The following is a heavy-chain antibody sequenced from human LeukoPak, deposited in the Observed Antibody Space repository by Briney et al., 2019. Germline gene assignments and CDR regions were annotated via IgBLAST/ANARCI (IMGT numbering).Heavy chain of an antibody. CDR2: IYYSGYT. V-gene: IGHV4-61*05. D-gene: IGHD5-12*01. CDR1: GGSISSSSYS. CDR3: ARRTTYVGWLPSESPSCFDY. J-gene: IGHJ4*02. Sequence: SETLSLTCTVSGGSISSSSYSWGWIRQPPGKGLEWIGCIYYSGYTNYKSSLKSRVTISVDTSKNQFSLKLSSVTAADTAMYYCARRTTYVGWLPSESPSCFDYWGQGTLVTVSS.